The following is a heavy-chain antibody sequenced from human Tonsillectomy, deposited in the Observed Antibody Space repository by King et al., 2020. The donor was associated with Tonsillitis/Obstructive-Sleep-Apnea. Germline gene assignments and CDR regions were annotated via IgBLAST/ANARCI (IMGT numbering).Heavy chain of an antibody. J-gene: IGHJ4*02. D-gene: IGHD2-2*01. V-gene: IGHV3-30*04. Sequence: VQLVESGGGVVQPGRSLRLSCAASGFTFSSSPMHWVRQAPGRGLEWVALISYDGTHKYYADSLKGRFTISRDNCKNTLYLQMNSLTAEDTAIYFCARDSAAMGYFDYWGQGTLVTVSS. CDR2: ISYDGTHK. CDR1: GFTFSSSP. CDR3: ARDSAAMGYFDY.